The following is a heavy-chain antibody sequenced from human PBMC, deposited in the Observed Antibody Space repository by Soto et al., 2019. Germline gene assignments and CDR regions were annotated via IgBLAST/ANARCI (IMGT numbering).Heavy chain of an antibody. Sequence: GGSLRLSCAASGFTVSNAWMSWVRQAPGKGLEWVGRIKSKPDGGTTDYAAPVKGRITISRDDSKNTLYLQMNSLKTEDTAVYYCSTSPLVGATTYYFDYWGQGTLVTVSS. V-gene: IGHV3-15*01. D-gene: IGHD1-26*01. J-gene: IGHJ4*02. CDR2: IKSKPDGGTT. CDR3: STSPLVGATTYYFDY. CDR1: GFTVSNAW.